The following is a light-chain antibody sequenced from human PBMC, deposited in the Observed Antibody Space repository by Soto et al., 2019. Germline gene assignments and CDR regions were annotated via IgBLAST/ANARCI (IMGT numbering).Light chain of an antibody. CDR3: CSYAGSYTLV. J-gene: IGLJ3*02. CDR2: DDS. CDR1: SSDVGAYNF. V-gene: IGLV2-11*01. Sequence: QSALTQPRSVSGSPGQSVTISCTGTSSDVGAYNFVSWYQQHPGRVPKLMIYDDSRRPSGVPDRFSGSKSGNTASLTISGLQADDEADYYCCSYAGSYTLVFGGGTQLTVL.